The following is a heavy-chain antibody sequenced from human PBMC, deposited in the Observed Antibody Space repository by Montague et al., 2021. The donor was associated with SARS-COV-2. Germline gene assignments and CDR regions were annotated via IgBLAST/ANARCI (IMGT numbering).Heavy chain of an antibody. Sequence: SETLSLTCAVYGGSFSGYYWNWIRQPPGKGLEWIGEINHSGSTNYNPSLKSRATLSIETTKNQFSLRLTSVTASDTSVYFCVREVFEDFNMISGLYKDFYYDVWGRGTVVTVSS. CDR2: INHSGST. J-gene: IGHJ4*02. CDR1: GGSFSGYY. D-gene: IGHD3-16*01. V-gene: IGHV4-34*01. CDR3: VREVFEDFNMISGLYKDFYYDV.